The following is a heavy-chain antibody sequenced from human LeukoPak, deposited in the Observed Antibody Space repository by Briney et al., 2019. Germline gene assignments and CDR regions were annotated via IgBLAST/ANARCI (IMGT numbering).Heavy chain of an antibody. J-gene: IGHJ4*02. CDR2: MNPNSGNT. CDR1: GYTFTSYD. V-gene: IGHV1-8*01. D-gene: IGHD3-10*01. CDR3: ARGGSGSYYNGDDY. Sequence: ASVKVSCKASGYTFTSYDINWVRQANGQGLEWMGWMNPNSGNTGYAQKFQGRVTMTRNTSISTAYMELSSLRSEDTAVYYCARGGSGSYYNGDDYWGQGTLVTVSS.